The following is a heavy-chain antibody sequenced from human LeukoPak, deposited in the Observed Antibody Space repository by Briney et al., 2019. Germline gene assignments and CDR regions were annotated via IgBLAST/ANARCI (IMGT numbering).Heavy chain of an antibody. V-gene: IGHV3-21*01. J-gene: IGHJ4*02. Sequence: PGGSLRLSCAASGFTFSSYSMNWVRQAPGRGLEWVSSISSTSNCIYYADSVKGRFTISRDNAKNSLYLQMNSLRAEDTAVYYCARRLWFGEFPDYWGQGTLVTVSS. CDR3: ARRLWFGEFPDY. CDR1: GFTFSSYS. CDR2: ISSTSNCI. D-gene: IGHD3-10*01.